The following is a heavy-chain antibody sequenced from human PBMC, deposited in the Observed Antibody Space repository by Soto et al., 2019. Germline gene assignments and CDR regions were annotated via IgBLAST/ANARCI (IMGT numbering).Heavy chain of an antibody. Sequence: QVQLQESGPGLVKPSETLSLTCTVSGGSISSYYWSWIRQPPGKGLEWIGYNYYSGSTNYNPSLKSRVTIAVDTSKNQFALKLSSVTAADTAVYYCARVHCSGGRCYSYNWFDPWGQGTLVTVSS. J-gene: IGHJ5*02. CDR3: ARVHCSGGRCYSYNWFDP. D-gene: IGHD2-15*01. V-gene: IGHV4-59*01. CDR1: GGSISSYY. CDR2: NYYSGST.